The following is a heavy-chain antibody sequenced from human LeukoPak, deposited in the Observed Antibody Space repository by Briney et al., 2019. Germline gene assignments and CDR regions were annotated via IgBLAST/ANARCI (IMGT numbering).Heavy chain of an antibody. J-gene: IGHJ6*02. D-gene: IGHD3-10*01. CDR2: MNPNSGNT. CDR3: ARVILVRGVIHYYYYGMDV. CDR1: GYTFTSYD. Sequence: ASVKVSCKASGYTFTSYDINWVRQATGQGLEWMGWMNPNSGNTGYAQKFQGRVTMTRNTSISTAYMELSSLRSEDTAVCYCARVILVRGVIHYYYYGMDVWGQGTTVTVSS. V-gene: IGHV1-8*01.